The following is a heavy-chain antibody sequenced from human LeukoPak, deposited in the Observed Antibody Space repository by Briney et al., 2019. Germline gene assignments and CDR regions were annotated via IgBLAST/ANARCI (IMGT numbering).Heavy chain of an antibody. CDR1: GFTFSSYA. Sequence: PGGSLRLSCAASGFTFSSYAMSWVRQAPGKGLEWVTAISGSGGSTYYEDSVKGRFTISRDNSKNTLYLQMNSLRAEDTAVYYCAKDRAGYSSASRNYFDYWGQGTLVTVSS. V-gene: IGHV3-23*01. CDR3: AKDRAGYSSASRNYFDY. D-gene: IGHD6-19*01. J-gene: IGHJ4*02. CDR2: ISGSGGST.